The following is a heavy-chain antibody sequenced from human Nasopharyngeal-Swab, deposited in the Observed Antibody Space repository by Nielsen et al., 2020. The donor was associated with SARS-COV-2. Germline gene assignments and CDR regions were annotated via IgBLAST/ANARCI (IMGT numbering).Heavy chain of an antibody. D-gene: IGHD3-22*01. V-gene: IGHV3-33*01. CDR2: IWYDGSNK. CDR3: ARDDSSGYYSFFDY. Sequence: GESLKISCAASGFTFSSYGMHWVRQAPGKGLEWVAGIWYDGSNKYYADSVKGRFIISRDNSKNTLYLQMNSLRAEDTAVYYCARDDSSGYYSFFDYWGQGTLVTVSS. J-gene: IGHJ4*02. CDR1: GFTFSSYG.